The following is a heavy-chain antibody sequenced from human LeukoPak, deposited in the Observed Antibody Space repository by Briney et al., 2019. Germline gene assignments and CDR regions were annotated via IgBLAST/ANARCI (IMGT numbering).Heavy chain of an antibody. V-gene: IGHV1-2*02. CDR1: GYTFTGYY. Sequence: GASVKVSCKASGYTFTGYYIHWVRQAPGQGLEWMGWINSNSGGTNYAQKFQGRVTMTGDTSISTAYMELSRLRSDDTAVYYCARESQEGYYYDNSGMDVWGKGTTVTVSS. CDR2: INSNSGGT. J-gene: IGHJ6*04. D-gene: IGHD3-22*01. CDR3: ARESQEGYYYDNSGMDV.